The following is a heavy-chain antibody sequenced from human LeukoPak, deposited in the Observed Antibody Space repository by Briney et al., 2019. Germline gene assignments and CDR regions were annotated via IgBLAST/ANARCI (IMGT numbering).Heavy chain of an antibody. CDR2: IYYSGST. V-gene: IGHV4-39*01. CDR1: GGSISSSSYY. D-gene: IGHD5-18*01. J-gene: IGHJ4*02. CDR3: ARTEVWIQLWEY. Sequence: PSETLSLTCTVSGGSISSSSYYWGWIRQPPGKGLEWSGSIYYSGSTYYNPSLKSRVTISVDTSKNQFSLKLRSVTAADTAVYYCARTEVWIQLWEYWGQGTLVTVSS.